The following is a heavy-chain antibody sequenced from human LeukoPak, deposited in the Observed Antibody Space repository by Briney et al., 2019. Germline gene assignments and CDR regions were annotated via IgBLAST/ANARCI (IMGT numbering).Heavy chain of an antibody. Sequence: GGSLRLSCSASRFIFENHWGNWVREAPGKGVGWGAQTKEDGTQRYYVVCVKGRFTISRDNANNLLVLQMNNLRVEDTAVYYCAKETGILRFLATTPVPYHMDVWGNGTTVIVSS. CDR1: RFIFENHW. CDR3: AKETGILRFLATTPVPYHMDV. CDR2: TKEDGTQR. V-gene: IGHV3-7*01. J-gene: IGHJ6*03. D-gene: IGHD3-3*01.